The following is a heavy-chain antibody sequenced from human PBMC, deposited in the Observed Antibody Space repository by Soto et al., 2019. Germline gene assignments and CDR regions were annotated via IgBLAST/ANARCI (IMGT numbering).Heavy chain of an antibody. D-gene: IGHD3-10*01. Sequence: GASVKVSCKVSGYTLTELSMHWVRQAPVKGLEWMGGFDPEDGETIYAQKFQGRVTMTEDTSTDTAYMELSSLRSEDTAVYYCATDLSITMVRGVIHAFDIWGQGTMVTVSS. CDR2: FDPEDGET. CDR1: GYTLTELS. V-gene: IGHV1-24*01. CDR3: ATDLSITMVRGVIHAFDI. J-gene: IGHJ3*02.